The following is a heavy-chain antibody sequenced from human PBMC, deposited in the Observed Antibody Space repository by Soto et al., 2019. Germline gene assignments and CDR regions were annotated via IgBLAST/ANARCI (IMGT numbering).Heavy chain of an antibody. CDR2: ISYDGSNK. J-gene: IGHJ6*02. V-gene: IGHV3-30*18. CDR3: AKEMPQVVPAAIGKYYYYGMDV. CDR1: GFTFSSYG. D-gene: IGHD2-2*01. Sequence: PGGSLRLSCAASGFTFSSYGMHWVRQAPGKGLEWVAVISYDGSNKYYADSVKGRFTISRDNSKNTLYLQMNSLRAEDTAAYYCAKEMPQVVPAAIGKYYYYGMDVWGQGTTVTSP.